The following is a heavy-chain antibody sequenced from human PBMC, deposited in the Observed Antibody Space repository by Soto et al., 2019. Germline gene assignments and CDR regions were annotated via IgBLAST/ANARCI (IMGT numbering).Heavy chain of an antibody. J-gene: IGHJ4*02. CDR3: AKNLPRTGRFDY. Sequence: SETLSLTCTLSGASISSTTYFWAWIRQPPGKGLEWVGSIYYSGRTYYNPSLRSRVTISVDRSKNQFSLTMSSVTAADTAVYYCAKNLPRTGRFDYWGQGTSVTVSS. CDR2: IYYSGRT. CDR1: GASISSTTYF. V-gene: IGHV4-39*01.